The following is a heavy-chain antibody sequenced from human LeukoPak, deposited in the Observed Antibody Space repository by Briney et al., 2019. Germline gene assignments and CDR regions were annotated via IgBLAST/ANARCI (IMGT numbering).Heavy chain of an antibody. Sequence: SETLSLTCTVSGGSISSYYWSWIRQPPGKGLEWIGYMYSSGSTNYNPSLKSRVTISLDTSKNQFSLKLSSVTAADTAVFYCARGRAVTGIFDYWGQGTLVTVSS. CDR1: GGSISSYY. CDR2: MYSSGST. V-gene: IGHV4-59*01. J-gene: IGHJ4*02. CDR3: ARGRAVTGIFDY. D-gene: IGHD6-19*01.